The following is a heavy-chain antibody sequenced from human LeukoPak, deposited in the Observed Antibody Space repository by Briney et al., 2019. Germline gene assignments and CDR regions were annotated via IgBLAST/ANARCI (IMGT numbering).Heavy chain of an antibody. V-gene: IGHV3-21*01. D-gene: IGHD6-13*01. J-gene: IGHJ3*02. CDR2: ISSSSSYI. CDR1: GFTFSSYS. Sequence: GGSLRLSCAASGFTFSSYSMNWVRQAPGKGLEWVSSISSSSSYIYYADSVKGRFTISGDNAKNSLYLQMNSLRAEDTAVYYCARDQVSSIAAAGSDDAFDIWGQGTMVTVSS. CDR3: ARDQVSSIAAAGSDDAFDI.